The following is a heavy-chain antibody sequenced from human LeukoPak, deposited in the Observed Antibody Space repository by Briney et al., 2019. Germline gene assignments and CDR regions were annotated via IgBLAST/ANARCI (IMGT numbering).Heavy chain of an antibody. V-gene: IGHV3-30*03. CDR3: GRLKLVDY. J-gene: IGHJ4*02. CDR1: GFTFSSYG. D-gene: IGHD1-7*01. Sequence: GGSLRLSCAASGFTFSSYGMHWVRQAPGKGLEWVAVISYDGSNKYYADSVKGRFTISRDNSKNTLYLQMNSLRAEDTAVYYCGRLKLVDYWGQGTLVTVSS. CDR2: ISYDGSNK.